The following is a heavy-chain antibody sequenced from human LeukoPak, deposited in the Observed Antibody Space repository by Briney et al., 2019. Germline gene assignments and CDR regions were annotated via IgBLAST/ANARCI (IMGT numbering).Heavy chain of an antibody. D-gene: IGHD1-1*01. J-gene: IGHJ4*02. V-gene: IGHV3-30*02. CDR2: IRYDGNNK. CDR3: AKDDDGLDY. Sequence: PGGSLRLSCAASGFTFGRFGMHWVRQAPGKGLEWVAFIRYDGNNKYYVDSVKGRFTISRDNSKNTLYLQMNSLRAEDTAVYYCAKDDDGLDYWGQGTLVTVSS. CDR1: GFTFGRFG.